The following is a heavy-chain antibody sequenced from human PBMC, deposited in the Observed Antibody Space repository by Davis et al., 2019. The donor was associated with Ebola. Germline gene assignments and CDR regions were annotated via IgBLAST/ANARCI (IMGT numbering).Heavy chain of an antibody. CDR1: GYTFTSYA. CDR3: ARGHFGYYYGMDV. CDR2: IIPIFGTA. Sequence: SVKVSCKASGYTFTSYAISWVRQAPGQGLEWMGGIIPIFGTANYAQKFQGRVTITADESPSTAYMELSSLRSEDTAMYYCARGHFGYYYGMDVWGQGTAVTVSS. D-gene: IGHD3-10*01. J-gene: IGHJ6*02. V-gene: IGHV1-69*13.